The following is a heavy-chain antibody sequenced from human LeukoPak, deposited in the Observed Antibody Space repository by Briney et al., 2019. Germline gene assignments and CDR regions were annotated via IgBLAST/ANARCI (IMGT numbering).Heavy chain of an antibody. CDR1: GGPISSSSYY. CDR2: IYYSGST. J-gene: IGHJ4*02. Sequence: SETLSLTCTVSGGPISSSSYYWGWIRQPPGKGLEWIGSIYYSGSTYYNPSLKSRVTISVDTSKNQFSLKLSSVTAADTAVYYCARQGDSGYYPYFDYWGQGTLVTVSS. V-gene: IGHV4-39*01. D-gene: IGHD3-22*01. CDR3: ARQGDSGYYPYFDY.